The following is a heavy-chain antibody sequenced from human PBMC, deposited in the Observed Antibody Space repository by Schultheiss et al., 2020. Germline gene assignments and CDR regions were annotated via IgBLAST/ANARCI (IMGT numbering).Heavy chain of an antibody. CDR2: ISGSGGST. D-gene: IGHD1-26*01. CDR1: GFTFSSYA. J-gene: IGHJ4*02. Sequence: GGSLRLSCAASGFTFSSYAMHWVRQAPGKGLEWVSTISGSGGSTYYPDSVKGRFTISRDNAKNSLYLQMNSLRAEDTAVYYCVRLGAHGSFDYWGQGTLVTVSS. V-gene: IGHV3-23*01. CDR3: VRLGAHGSFDY.